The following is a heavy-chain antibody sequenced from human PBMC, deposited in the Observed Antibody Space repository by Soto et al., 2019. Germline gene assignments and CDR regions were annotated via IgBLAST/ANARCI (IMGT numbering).Heavy chain of an antibody. J-gene: IGHJ6*02. CDR1: GGSISSHY. Sequence: SETLSLTCTVSGGSISSHYWSWVRQAPGKGLEWIGHIYYRGSTNYNPSLRSRSTISVDTSKNQFSLKLNSVTTADAAVYYCARDGREASGMDVWGQGTKVTVS. V-gene: IGHV4-59*11. D-gene: IGHD1-26*01. CDR3: ARDGREASGMDV. CDR2: IYYRGST.